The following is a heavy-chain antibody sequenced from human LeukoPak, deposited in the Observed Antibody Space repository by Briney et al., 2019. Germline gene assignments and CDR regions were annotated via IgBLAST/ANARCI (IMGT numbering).Heavy chain of an antibody. CDR2: FIPIFGSA. V-gene: IGHV1-69*05. CDR3: ARNLIAVTGSGPDSSYYYIDV. CDR1: ADTFQKYA. J-gene: IGHJ6*03. Sequence: VASVKVSCKASADTFQKYAISWVRQAPGQGLEWMGGFIPIFGSADYMQKFRGRVTFSTDESMTTAYMDLSSLTSEDTAVYYCARNLIAVTGSGPDSSYYYIDVWGKGTTVIVSS. D-gene: IGHD3-10*01.